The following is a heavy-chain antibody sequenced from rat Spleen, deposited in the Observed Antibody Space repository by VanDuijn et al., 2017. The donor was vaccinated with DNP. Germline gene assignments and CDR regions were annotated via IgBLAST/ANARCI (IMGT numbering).Heavy chain of an antibody. Sequence: EVQLVESGGGLVQPGRSLKLSCAASGFTFSDYNMAWVRQATKKGLEWVATIIYEGSSTYYGDSVKGRFTISGDNAKSTRYLQMDSLRSEDTATYYCATSLNSGYGYWGQGVMVTVSS. D-gene: IGHD4-3*01. J-gene: IGHJ2*01. CDR3: ATSLNSGYGY. CDR1: GFTFSDYN. CDR2: IIYEGSST. V-gene: IGHV5S10*01.